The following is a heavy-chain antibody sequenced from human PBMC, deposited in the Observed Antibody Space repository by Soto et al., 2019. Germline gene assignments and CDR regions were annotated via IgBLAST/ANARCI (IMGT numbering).Heavy chain of an antibody. V-gene: IGHV3-74*01. CDR2: INGDGSST. J-gene: IGHJ4*02. D-gene: IGHD1-26*01. Sequence: EVQLVESGGGLVQPGGSLRLSCAASGFTFSSYWMHWVRQAPGKGLVWVSHINGDGSSTIYADSVKGRFTISRDNAKNTLELQMNSLRVEDTAVYYCARVGEWEPIPHFDYWGQGTLVTVSS. CDR1: GFTFSSYW. CDR3: ARVGEWEPIPHFDY.